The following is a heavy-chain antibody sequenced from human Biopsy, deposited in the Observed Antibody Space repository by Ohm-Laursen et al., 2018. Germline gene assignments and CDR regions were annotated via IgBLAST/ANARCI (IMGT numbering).Heavy chain of an antibody. J-gene: IGHJ4*02. D-gene: IGHD3-22*01. CDR2: ISNIGST. Sequence: SDTLSLTCTVSGASVTSGSYYWSWIRQPPGKGLEWLGYISNIGSTNYKPSLKSRVTISVDTTKNHFSLKLSSVTAADTAMYYCAAYYYDSSGYFYAFHYWGQGTLVTVSS. CDR3: AAYYYDSSGYFYAFHY. V-gene: IGHV4-61*01. CDR1: GASVTSGSYY.